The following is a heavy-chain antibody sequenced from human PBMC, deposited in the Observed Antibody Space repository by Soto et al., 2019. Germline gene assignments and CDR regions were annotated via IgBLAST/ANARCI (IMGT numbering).Heavy chain of an antibody. D-gene: IGHD6-19*01. CDR3: AKGARVGHWLGLDN. CDR1: GLIFSNHA. J-gene: IGHJ4*02. CDR2: ISYDGSNK. V-gene: IGHV3-30*18. Sequence: QVQLEESGGGVVQPGRSLRLSCEATGLIFSNHAMHWVRQAPGKGLEWVAFISYDGSNKDYADSVKGRFTISRDNSKNTLYLQTNSLRAEDTAVYYCAKGARVGHWLGLDNWGQGTLVTVSS.